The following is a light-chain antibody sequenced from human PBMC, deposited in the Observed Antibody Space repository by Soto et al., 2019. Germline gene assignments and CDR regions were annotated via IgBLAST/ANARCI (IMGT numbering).Light chain of an antibody. CDR2: DAV. CDR1: QSVTGTN. J-gene: IGKJ2*01. V-gene: IGKV3-20*01. CDR3: HQYGSSLGT. Sequence: TQSPSSLLLWLPGEGATLSCRASQSVTGTNLAWYQQRAGQAPRLLIYDAVRRATGIPDRFSGSGSGTDFTLTISRLEPEDFAVYYCHQYGSSLGTFGQGTKVDIK.